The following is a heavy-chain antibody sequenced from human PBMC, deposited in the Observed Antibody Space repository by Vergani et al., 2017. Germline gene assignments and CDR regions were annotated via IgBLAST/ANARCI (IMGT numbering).Heavy chain of an antibody. V-gene: IGHV3-11*01. CDR2: ISSSGSTI. CDR1: GFTFSDYY. CDR3: ARAPVAEGDFDY. J-gene: IGHJ4*02. Sequence: QVQLVESGGGLVKPGGSLRLSCAASGFTFSDYYMSWIRQAPGKGLEWGSYISSSGSTIYYADSVKGRFTIARDNAKHSLYLQMNSLRADDTAVYYCARAPVAEGDFDYWGQGTLVTVSS. D-gene: IGHD6-19*01.